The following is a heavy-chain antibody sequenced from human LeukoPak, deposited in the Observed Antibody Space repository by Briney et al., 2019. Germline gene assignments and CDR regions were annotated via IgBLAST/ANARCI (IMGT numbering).Heavy chain of an antibody. J-gene: IGHJ4*02. CDR2: FDPEDGET. V-gene: IGHV1-24*01. CDR3: ATAPTGSGYPFDY. CDR1: GYTLTELS. D-gene: IGHD3-22*01. Sequence: ASVKVSCKVSGYTLTELSMHWVRQAPGKGLEWMGGFDPEDGETIYAQKFQGRVTMTEDTSTDTAYMELGSLRSEDTAVYYCATAPTGSGYPFDYWGQGTLVTVSS.